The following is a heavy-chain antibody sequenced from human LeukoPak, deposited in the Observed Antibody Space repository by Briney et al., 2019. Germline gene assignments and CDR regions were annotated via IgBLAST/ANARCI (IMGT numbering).Heavy chain of an antibody. V-gene: IGHV3-23*01. CDR2: VSGSAFST. CDR3: ASSRVVIIPNFDY. J-gene: IGHJ4*02. D-gene: IGHD3-3*01. Sequence: GGSLRFSCAASGFTFGSYGMSWVRQAPGKGLEWVSTVSGSAFSTYYADSVKGRFTISRDNSKNTLYLQMNSLRAEDTAVYYCASSRVVIIPNFDYWGQGTLVTVSS. CDR1: GFTFGSYG.